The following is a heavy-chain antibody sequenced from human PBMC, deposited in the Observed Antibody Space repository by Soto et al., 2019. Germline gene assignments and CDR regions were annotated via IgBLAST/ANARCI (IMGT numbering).Heavy chain of an antibody. Sequence: ASVEVSCKASGYTFTNYAMHWVRQAPGQRLEWMGWINAGNGNTKYSQKFQGRVTITRDTSASTAYMELSSLISEDTAVYYCGRTDGSGSFLDYWGQGTLVTVPS. CDR2: INAGNGNT. V-gene: IGHV1-3*01. J-gene: IGHJ4*02. D-gene: IGHD3-10*01. CDR1: GYTFTNYA. CDR3: GRTDGSGSFLDY.